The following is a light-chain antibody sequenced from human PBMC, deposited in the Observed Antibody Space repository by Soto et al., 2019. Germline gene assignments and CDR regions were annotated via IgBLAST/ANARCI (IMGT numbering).Light chain of an antibody. V-gene: IGLV2-14*03. J-gene: IGLJ2*01. Sequence: QSALTQPASVSGSPGQSITISCTGSSNDVGLYNYVSWYQQHPGKAPKLVISDVTNQPSGVSDRFSGSKSGNTAFLTISGLQAEDEADYYCSSYTITATLFGRGTKVTVL. CDR2: DVT. CDR3: SSYTITATL. CDR1: SNDVGLYNY.